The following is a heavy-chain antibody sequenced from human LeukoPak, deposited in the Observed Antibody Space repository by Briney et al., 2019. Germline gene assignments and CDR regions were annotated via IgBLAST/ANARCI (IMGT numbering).Heavy chain of an antibody. D-gene: IGHD6-25*01. CDR2: ISSGSTTI. Sequence: GGSLRLSCAASGFTFRTFSMNWVRQAPGKGLEWVSDISSGSTTIYYADSVKGRFTISRDSAKNSLYLQMNSLRAEDTAVYYCARSRPFDLWGRGTLVTVSS. V-gene: IGHV3-48*04. CDR3: ARSRPFDL. CDR1: GFTFRTFS. J-gene: IGHJ2*01.